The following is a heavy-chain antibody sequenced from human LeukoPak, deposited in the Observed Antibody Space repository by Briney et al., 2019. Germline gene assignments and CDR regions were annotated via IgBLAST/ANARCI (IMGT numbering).Heavy chain of an antibody. V-gene: IGHV3-48*03. CDR3: ARDSHRHYYYYMDV. Sequence: PGGSLRLSCAASGFTFSSYEMNWVRQAPGKGLEWVSYISSSGSTIYYADSVKGRFTISRDNAKNSLYLQMNSLRAEDTALYHCARDSHRHYYYYMDVWGKGTTVTISS. D-gene: IGHD3-16*02. CDR2: ISSSGSTI. J-gene: IGHJ6*03. CDR1: GFTFSSYE.